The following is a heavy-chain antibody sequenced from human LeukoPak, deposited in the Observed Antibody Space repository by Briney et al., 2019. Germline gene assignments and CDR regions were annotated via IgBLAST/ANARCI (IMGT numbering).Heavy chain of an antibody. CDR1: GYTFTSYG. D-gene: IGHD3-9*01. CDR3: ARDGPQSYYDILTEPETVGAFDY. CDR2: ISAYNGNT. Sequence: ASMKVSCKASGYTFTSYGISWVRQAPGQGLEWMGWISAYNGNTNYAQKLQGRVTMTTDTSTSTAYMELRSLRSDDTAVYYCARDGPQSYYDILTEPETVGAFDYWGQGTLVTVSS. V-gene: IGHV1-18*01. J-gene: IGHJ4*02.